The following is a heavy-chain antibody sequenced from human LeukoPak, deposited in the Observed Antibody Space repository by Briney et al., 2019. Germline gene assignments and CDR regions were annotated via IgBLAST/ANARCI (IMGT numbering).Heavy chain of an antibody. V-gene: IGHV1-69*05. CDR2: IIPIFGTA. J-gene: IGHJ5*02. Sequence: ASVKDSCKASGGTFSSYAISWVRQAPGQGLEWMGGIIPIFGTANYAQKFQGRVTITTDESTSTAYMELSSLRSEDTAVYYCANLGQTVNYDFWSGNPYNWFDPWGQGTLVTVSS. CDR3: ANLGQTVNYDFWSGNPYNWFDP. CDR1: GGTFSSYA. D-gene: IGHD3-3*01.